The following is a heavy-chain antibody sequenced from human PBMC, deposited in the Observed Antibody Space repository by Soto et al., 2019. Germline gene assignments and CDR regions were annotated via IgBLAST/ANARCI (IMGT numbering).Heavy chain of an antibody. D-gene: IGHD3-10*01. V-gene: IGHV1-69*02. CDR2: IIPILGIA. J-gene: IGHJ4*02. CDR1: GGTFSSYT. CDR3: ASEPGEFFDY. Sequence: QVQLVQSGAEVKKPGSSVKVSCKASGGTFSSYTISWVRQAPGQGLEWMGRIIPILGIANYAQKFQARVTITADKSTSTAYMELSSLRSEDTAVYYCASEPGEFFDYWGQGTLVTVSS.